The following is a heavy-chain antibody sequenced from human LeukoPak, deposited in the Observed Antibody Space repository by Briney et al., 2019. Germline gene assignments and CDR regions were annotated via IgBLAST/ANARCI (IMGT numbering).Heavy chain of an antibody. D-gene: IGHD4-17*01. CDR3: ARGYGDYVGYFDY. J-gene: IGHJ4*02. Sequence: SVKVSCKASGGTFSDNAISWVRQAPGQRLEWMGGILPVSRVGNYAQKFQGRLTITADESTNTTYMEVTSLTSDDTAVYYCARGYGDYVGYFDYWGQGTLVTVSP. CDR2: ILPVSRVG. CDR1: GGTFSDNA. V-gene: IGHV1-69*13.